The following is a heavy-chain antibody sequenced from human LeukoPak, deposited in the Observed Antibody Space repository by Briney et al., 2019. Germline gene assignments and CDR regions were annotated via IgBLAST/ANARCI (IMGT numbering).Heavy chain of an antibody. D-gene: IGHD3-10*01. Sequence: SETLSLTCTVSGGSISSYYWSWIRQPAGKGLEWIGRIYTSGSTNYNPSLTSRVTISLDTSKNQFSLKLSSLTAADTAVYYCARGPDYYGSGGADGFDYWGQGTLVTVSS. CDR2: IYTSGST. J-gene: IGHJ4*02. CDR1: GGSISSYY. CDR3: ARGPDYYGSGGADGFDY. V-gene: IGHV4-4*07.